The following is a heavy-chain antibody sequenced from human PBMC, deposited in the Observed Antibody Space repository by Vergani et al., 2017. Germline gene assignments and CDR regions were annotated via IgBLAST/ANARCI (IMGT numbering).Heavy chain of an antibody. CDR1: GFTFSSYG. CDR2: ISYDGSNK. V-gene: IGHV3-30*03. D-gene: IGHD1-26*01. CDR3: AXDREGWELRGIFDY. Sequence: QVQLVESGGGVVQPGRSLRLSCAASGFTFSSYGMHWVRQAPGKGLEWVAVISYDGSNKYYADSVKGRFTISRDNSKNTLYLQMNSLRAEDTAVYYCAXDREGWELRGIFDYWGQGTLVTVSS. J-gene: IGHJ4*02.